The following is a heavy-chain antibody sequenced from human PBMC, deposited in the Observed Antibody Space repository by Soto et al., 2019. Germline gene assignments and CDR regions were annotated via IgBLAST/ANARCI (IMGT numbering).Heavy chain of an antibody. CDR2: IISIFGTA. D-gene: IGHD1-26*01. V-gene: IGHV1-69*12. CDR1: GGTFSRYA. CDR3: ASHSGSSPEGRYYYGMDV. J-gene: IGHJ6*02. Sequence: QVQLVQSGAEVKKPGSSVKVSCKASGGTFSRYAISWVRQAPGQGLEWMGGIISIFGTADYAQKFQGIVTITAAESTSTAYMELSSLRSEDTAVYYCASHSGSSPEGRYYYGMDVWGQGTTVTVSS.